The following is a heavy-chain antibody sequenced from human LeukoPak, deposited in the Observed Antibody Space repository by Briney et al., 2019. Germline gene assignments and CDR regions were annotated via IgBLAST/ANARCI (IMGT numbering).Heavy chain of an antibody. V-gene: IGHV3-21*01. D-gene: IGHD2/OR15-2a*01. Sequence: GGSLRLSCAASGFTLSSYSMNWVRQAPGKGLEWVSSISSSGSYIYYADSLKGRFTISRDNAKNSLFLQMSSLRVEDTAVYYCARGNGKYYEEDYWGQGTLVTVSS. J-gene: IGHJ4*02. CDR2: ISSSGSYI. CDR1: GFTLSSYS. CDR3: ARGNGKYYEEDY.